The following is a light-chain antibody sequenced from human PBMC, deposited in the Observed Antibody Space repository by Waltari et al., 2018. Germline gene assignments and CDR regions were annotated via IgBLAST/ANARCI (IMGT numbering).Light chain of an antibody. J-gene: IGKJ1*01. V-gene: IGKV2-30*02. CDR1: QSLVHRDGNTY. CDR2: KVS. Sequence: DVVMTQSPLSLPVTLGQPASISCRSSQSLVHRDGNTYLNWFQQRPGQSPRRLIYKVSNRDSGVPDRFSGSGSGTDFTLTISRVEAEDVGLYYCMQGTHWPLWTFGQGTKVEIK. CDR3: MQGTHWPLWT.